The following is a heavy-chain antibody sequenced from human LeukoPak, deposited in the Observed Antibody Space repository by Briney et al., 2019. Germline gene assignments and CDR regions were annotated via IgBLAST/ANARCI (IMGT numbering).Heavy chain of an antibody. CDR3: ARDYDSTGRAFDV. Sequence: GGSLRLSCTASGFIFGTYSMHWVRQVPGKGLEWVSYISSSGGSVKYADSVKGRLTTSRDNAKNSLYLQMNSLRDEDTAVYYCARDYDSTGRAFDVWGQGTMVTVSS. D-gene: IGHD3-22*01. CDR2: ISSSGGSV. CDR1: GFIFGTYS. J-gene: IGHJ3*01. V-gene: IGHV3-48*02.